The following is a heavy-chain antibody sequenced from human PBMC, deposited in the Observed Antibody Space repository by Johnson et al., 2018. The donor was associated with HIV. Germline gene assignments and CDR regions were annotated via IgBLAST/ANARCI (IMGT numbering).Heavy chain of an antibody. J-gene: IGHJ3*02. V-gene: IGHV3-20*04. CDR3: AKGRGSYVGAFDI. Sequence: LGVSCAPSGFNFDDYAMSWVRQAPGKGLEWVSGINWNGGSTGYADSVKGRFTSSRDNAKNTLYLQMNSLRAEDTALYYCAKGRGSYVGAFDIWGQGTMVTVSS. CDR2: INWNGGST. D-gene: IGHD1-26*01. CDR1: GFNFDDYA.